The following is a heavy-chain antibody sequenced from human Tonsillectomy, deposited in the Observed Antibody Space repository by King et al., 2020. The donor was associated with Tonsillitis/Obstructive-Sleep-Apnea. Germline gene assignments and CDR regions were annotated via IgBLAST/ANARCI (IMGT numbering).Heavy chain of an antibody. CDR2: IWFDARSK. CDR1: GFTFSTYD. D-gene: IGHD1-1*01. CDR3: ARAGNDVDAFDI. V-gene: IGHV3-33*01. Sequence: QLVQSGGGVVQPGRSLRLSCAASGFTFSTYDMHWVRQAPGKGLEWVAFIWFDARSKDYADSVKGRFTISRDNSKNTLYLQMNSLRAEDTAVYYCARAGNDVDAFDIWGQGTMVTVSS. J-gene: IGHJ3*02.